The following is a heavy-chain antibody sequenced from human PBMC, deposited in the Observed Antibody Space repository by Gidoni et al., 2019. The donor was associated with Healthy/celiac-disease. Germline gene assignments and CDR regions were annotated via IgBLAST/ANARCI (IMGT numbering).Heavy chain of an antibody. Sequence: EVQLVVSGGVVVQSGGSLSLSRAASGFTFEDYPMNWVRQAPGKGVAGVSHISWEGGSTYYADSVKGRFTISRDNSKNSLYLQKNSLRAEDTDLYYCAKDGSGYSSSSAFDYWGQGNLVTVSS. CDR3: AKDGSGYSSSSAFDY. CDR2: ISWEGGST. V-gene: IGHV3-43*01. D-gene: IGHD6-13*01. J-gene: IGHJ4*02. CDR1: GFTFEDYP.